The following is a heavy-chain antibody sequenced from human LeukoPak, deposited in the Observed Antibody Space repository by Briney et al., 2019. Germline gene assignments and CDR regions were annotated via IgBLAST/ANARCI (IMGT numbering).Heavy chain of an antibody. CDR3: AKSLLTTATGTGRASDI. Sequence: PGGSLRLSCAASTFSFSEYPMGWVRQAPGKGLEWVSGISAGGDGTYYADPVKGRFTISRDNSKNTLFLQMNTLRAEDTAKYYCAKSLLTTATGTGRASDIWGQGTMVTASS. D-gene: IGHD1-1*01. CDR1: TFSFSEYP. J-gene: IGHJ3*02. CDR2: ISAGGDGT. V-gene: IGHV3-23*01.